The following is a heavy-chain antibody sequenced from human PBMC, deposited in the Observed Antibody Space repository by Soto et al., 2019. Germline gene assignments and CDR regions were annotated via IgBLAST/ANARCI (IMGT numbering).Heavy chain of an antibody. Sequence: GESLKISCAASGFTFSSYAMHWVRQAPGKGLEWVAVISYDGSNKYYADTVKGRFTISRDNSKNTLYLQMNSLRAEDTAVYYCAGILRPYIFLTVVPAAVQYYYGMDVWGQGTTVTVSS. CDR3: AGILRPYIFLTVVPAAVQYYYGMDV. J-gene: IGHJ6*02. D-gene: IGHD2-2*01. CDR1: GFTFSSYA. V-gene: IGHV3-30-3*01. CDR2: ISYDGSNK.